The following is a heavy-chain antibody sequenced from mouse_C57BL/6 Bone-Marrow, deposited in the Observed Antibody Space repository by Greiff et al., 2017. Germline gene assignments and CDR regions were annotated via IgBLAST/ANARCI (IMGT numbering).Heavy chain of an antibody. V-gene: IGHV1-54*01. D-gene: IGHD1-1*01. CDR1: GYAFTNYL. J-gene: IGHJ1*03. CDR2: INPGSGGT. CDR3: ARAYYGSSGYFDV. Sequence: LVESGAELVRPGPSVKVSCKASGYAFTNYLIEWVKQRPGQGLEWIGVINPGSGGTNYNEKFKGKATLTADKSSSTAYMQLSSLTSEDSAVYFCARAYYGSSGYFDVWGTGTTVTVSS.